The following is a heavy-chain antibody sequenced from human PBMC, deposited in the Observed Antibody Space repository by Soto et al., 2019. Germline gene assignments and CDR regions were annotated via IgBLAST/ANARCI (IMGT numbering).Heavy chain of an antibody. CDR1: GFNFSNYA. CDR2: ISGNSGTT. Sequence: DVQLVESGGDFKQPGGSLRLSCEGSGFNFSNYALNWVRQAPGKRLEWVSVISGNSGTTYYAASVKGRFTISRDNSKKTLYLQMNSLSADDTAVYYCAKGRAITVFGVITPFDSWGQGTLVTVSS. V-gene: IGHV3-23*04. D-gene: IGHD3-3*01. J-gene: IGHJ4*02. CDR3: AKGRAITVFGVITPFDS.